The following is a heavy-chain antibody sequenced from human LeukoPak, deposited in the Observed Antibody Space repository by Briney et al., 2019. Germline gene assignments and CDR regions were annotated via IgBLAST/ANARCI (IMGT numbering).Heavy chain of an antibody. V-gene: IGHV3-23*01. CDR2: ISGSGDTT. CDR1: GLTFYSYG. D-gene: IGHD3-16*01. Sequence: PGGSLRLSCAASGLTFYSYGMSWVRQAPGKGLEWVSGISGSGDTTYYADSVKGRFTISRDNSKNTLFLQMNSLRVEDTAVYYCATGGEQSRLIKYWGQGTLVTVSS. CDR3: ATGGEQSRLIKY. J-gene: IGHJ4*02.